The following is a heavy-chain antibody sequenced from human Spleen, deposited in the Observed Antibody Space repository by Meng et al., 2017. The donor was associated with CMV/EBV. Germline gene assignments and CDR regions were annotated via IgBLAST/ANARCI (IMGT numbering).Heavy chain of an antibody. CDR1: GGSFSGYY. CDR3: ARGRVEGRPYLAY. J-gene: IGHJ4*02. CDR2: INQSGIT. Sequence: SETLSLTCSVYGGSFSGYYRSWIRQPPGKGLEWIGEINQSGITNYNPSLKSRVTISVDTSKNQFSLILSSVTAADTAVYYCARGRVEGRPYLAYWGQGTLVTSPQ. V-gene: IGHV4-34*01. D-gene: IGHD6-6*01.